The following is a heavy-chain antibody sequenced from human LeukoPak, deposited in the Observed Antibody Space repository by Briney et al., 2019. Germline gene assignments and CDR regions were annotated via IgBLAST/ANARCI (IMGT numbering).Heavy chain of an antibody. D-gene: IGHD3-22*01. CDR3: ARANYYDSSGFDY. V-gene: IGHV4-34*01. CDR1: GGSFSGYY. CDR2: INHSGST. J-gene: IGHJ4*02. Sequence: SETLSLTCAVYGGSFSGYYWSWIRQPPGKGLEWIGEINHSGSTNYNPSLKSRVTISVDTSKNQFSLKLSSVTAADTAVYYCARANYYDSSGFDYWGQGTLVTVSS.